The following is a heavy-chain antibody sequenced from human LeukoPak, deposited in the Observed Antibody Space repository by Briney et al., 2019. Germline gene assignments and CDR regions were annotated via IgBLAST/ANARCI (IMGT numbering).Heavy chain of an antibody. D-gene: IGHD2-15*01. CDR3: VRHSRVVAFDY. CDR1: GVXISNHY. J-gene: IGHJ4*02. Sequence: PSETLSLTCTVSGVXISNHYSSWIRQPPGKGLEWIGYIYYTGNTNYNPSLKGRVTISEDTSKNQVSLELSSVTAADTAVYYCVRHSRVVAFDYWGQGNLVTVSS. V-gene: IGHV4-59*08. CDR2: IYYTGNT.